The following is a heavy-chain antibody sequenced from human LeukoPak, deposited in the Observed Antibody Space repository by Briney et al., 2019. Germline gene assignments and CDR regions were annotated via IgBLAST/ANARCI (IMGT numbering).Heavy chain of an antibody. J-gene: IGHJ4*02. CDR3: AKSHRYNDY. V-gene: IGHV3-23*01. CDR2: ITAGGSRT. D-gene: IGHD1-1*01. Sequence: PGGSLRLSCAASGFGFSNYDMTWVRQAPGKGLEWVSSITAGGSRTYYADSVKGRFTVSRDNSKATLYLQLDSLRAEGTAVYYCAKSHRYNDYWGQGTLVSVSS. CDR1: GFGFSNYD.